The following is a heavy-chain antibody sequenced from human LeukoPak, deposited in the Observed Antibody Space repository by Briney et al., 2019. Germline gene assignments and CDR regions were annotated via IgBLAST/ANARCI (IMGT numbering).Heavy chain of an antibody. CDR2: VYCSGGT. J-gene: IGHJ4*02. V-gene: IGHV4-39*01. D-gene: IGHD1-26*01. CDR1: GGSLSSRWYY. Sequence: SEVLALTWTVSGGSLSSRWYYWGWLRHTPGNGLEWFGRVYCSGGTYYNPCVETRVPISVERSKTAFSLKLCSVIAVETAVYYWARLDDSESYLYYFDNWGRGTLATASS. CDR3: ARLDDSESYLYYFDN.